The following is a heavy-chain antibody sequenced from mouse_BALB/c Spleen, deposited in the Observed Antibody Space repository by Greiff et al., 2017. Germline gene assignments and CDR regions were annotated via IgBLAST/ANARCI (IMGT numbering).Heavy chain of an antibody. Sequence: VKLMESGPGLVAPSQSLSITCTVSGFSLTSYGVHWVRQPPGKGLEWLGVIWAGGSTNYNSALMSRLSISKDNSKSQVFLKMNSLQTDDTAMYYCARGGSGYEGYAMDYWGQGTSVTVSS. V-gene: IGHV2-9*02. CDR1: GFSLTSYG. CDR3: ARGGSGYEGYAMDY. J-gene: IGHJ4*01. CDR2: IWAGGST. D-gene: IGHD3-1*01.